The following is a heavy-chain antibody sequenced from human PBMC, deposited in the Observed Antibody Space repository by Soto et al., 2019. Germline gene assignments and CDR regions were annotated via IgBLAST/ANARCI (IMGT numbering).Heavy chain of an antibody. CDR3: AREFWSGPFDY. CDR1: GFTFSRYG. D-gene: IGHD3-3*01. J-gene: IGHJ4*02. Sequence: QVQLVESWGGVVQPGRSLRLSCAASGFTFSRYGMHWVRQAPGKGLEWVAVIWYDGSNKYNADSVKSRFTISRDNSKNTLYLQMNSLRAEDTAVYYCAREFWSGPFDYWGQGTLVTFSS. CDR2: IWYDGSNK. V-gene: IGHV3-33*01.